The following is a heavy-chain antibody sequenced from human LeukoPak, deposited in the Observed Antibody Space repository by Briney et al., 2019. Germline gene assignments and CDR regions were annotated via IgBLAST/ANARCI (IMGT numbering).Heavy chain of an antibody. CDR1: GFTFSSYW. CDR2: INHSGST. J-gene: IGHJ4*02. V-gene: IGHV4-34*08. Sequence: PGGSLRLSCAASGFTFSSYWMSWIRQPPGKGLEWIGEINHSGSTNYNPSLKSRVTISVDTSKNQFSLKLSSVTAADTAVYYCATPIYSSSSFDYWGQGTLVTVSS. CDR3: ATPIYSSSSFDY. D-gene: IGHD6-6*01.